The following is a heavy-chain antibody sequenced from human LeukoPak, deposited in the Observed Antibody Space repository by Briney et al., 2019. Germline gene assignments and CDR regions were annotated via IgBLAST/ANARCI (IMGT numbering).Heavy chain of an antibody. J-gene: IGHJ4*02. CDR1: GFTFSSYA. CDR2: ISGSGGST. D-gene: IGHD3-22*01. V-gene: IGHV3-23*01. CDR3: AKIGYYDSSGPFDY. Sequence: GGSLRLSCAASGFTFSSYALSWVRQAPGKGLEWVSAISGSGGSTYYADSVKGRFTISRDNSKNTLYLQMNSLRAEDTAVYYCAKIGYYDSSGPFDYWGQGTLVTVSS.